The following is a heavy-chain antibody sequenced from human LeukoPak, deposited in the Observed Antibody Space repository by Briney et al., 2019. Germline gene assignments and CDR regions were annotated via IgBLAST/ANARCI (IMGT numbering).Heavy chain of an antibody. D-gene: IGHD2-2*01. J-gene: IGHJ5*02. CDR3: ARGEYCSSTSCYPNWFDP. CDR2: INHSGST. CDR1: GGSFSGYY. Sequence: SETLSLTCAVYGGSFSGYYWSWIRQPPGKGLEWIGEINHSGSTNYNPSLKSRVTISVDTSKNQFSLKLSSVTAADTAVYFCARGEYCSSTSCYPNWFDPWGQGTLVTVSS. V-gene: IGHV4-34*01.